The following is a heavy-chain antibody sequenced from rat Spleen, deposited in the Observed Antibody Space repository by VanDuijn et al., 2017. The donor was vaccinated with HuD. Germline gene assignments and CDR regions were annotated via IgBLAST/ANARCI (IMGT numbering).Heavy chain of an antibody. Sequence: EVQLVESGGGLVQPGGSLKLSCAVSGLTFSYYYMGWVRQAPTKGLERVASISSDGNRIYYQDSVKGLFTISRENAKSTLNLQMDSLRTDDTATYYCARGGCDYWGQVVMVTVSS. V-gene: IGHV5-29*01. CDR1: GLTFSYYY. CDR2: ISSDGNRI. D-gene: IGHD4-3*01. J-gene: IGHJ2*01. CDR3: ARGGCDY.